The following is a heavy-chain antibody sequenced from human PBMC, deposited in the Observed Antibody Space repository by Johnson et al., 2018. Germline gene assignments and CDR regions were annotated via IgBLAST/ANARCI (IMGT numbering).Heavy chain of an antibody. J-gene: IGHJ1*01. V-gene: IGHV3-23*04. CDR2: ISGSGGST. CDR3: AKGHQQLVRAEYFQH. Sequence: VQLVESGGGLVQPGGSLRLSCAASRFTFSSYAMSWVRQAPGKGLEWVSTISGSGGSTYYADSVKGRFTISRDNSKNTLYLQMNSLRAEDTAVYYCAKGHQQLVRAEYFQHWGQGSLVTVSS. D-gene: IGHD6-6*01. CDR1: RFTFSSYA.